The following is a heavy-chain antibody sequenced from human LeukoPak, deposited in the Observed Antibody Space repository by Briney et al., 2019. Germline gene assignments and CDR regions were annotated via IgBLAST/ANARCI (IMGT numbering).Heavy chain of an antibody. CDR1: GFTFSNYW. Sequence: GGSLRLSCAASGFTFSNYWMSWVRQAPGKGLEWVANIKQDGSERYYVDSVKGRFTISRDNAKNSLYLQMTSLRAGDTAVYYCVRDKEAVGATRLDYWGQGTLVTVSS. V-gene: IGHV3-7*01. CDR2: IKQDGSER. D-gene: IGHD1-26*01. CDR3: VRDKEAVGATRLDY. J-gene: IGHJ4*02.